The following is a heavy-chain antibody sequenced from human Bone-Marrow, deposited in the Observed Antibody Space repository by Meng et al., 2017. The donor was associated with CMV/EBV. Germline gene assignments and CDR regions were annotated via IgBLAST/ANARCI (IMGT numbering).Heavy chain of an antibody. Sequence: SGPTLVKPTETLTLTCSVFGFSLYNSRMGVSWIRQPPGKALEWLAHIFSNDEKYFSASLKSRLTISKDTSKSQVVLTMTNVDPEDTGTYYCARKGYSYGAPLDFWGQGARDTVSS. CDR3: ARKGYSYGAPLDF. V-gene: IGHV2-26*01. CDR2: IFSNDEK. CDR1: GFSLYNSRMG. J-gene: IGHJ4*02. D-gene: IGHD3-16*02.